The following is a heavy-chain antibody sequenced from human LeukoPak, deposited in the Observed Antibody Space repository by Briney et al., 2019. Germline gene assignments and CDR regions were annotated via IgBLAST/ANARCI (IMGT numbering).Heavy chain of an antibody. CDR2: IIPIFGTA. Sequence: SVKVSCKASGYTFTSYGISWVRQAPGQGLEWMGGIIPIFGTANYAQKFQGRVTITADESTSTAYMELSSLRSEDTAVYYCARNDYGDYVGEYYFDYWGQGTLVTVSS. D-gene: IGHD4-17*01. J-gene: IGHJ4*02. V-gene: IGHV1-69*13. CDR3: ARNDYGDYVGEYYFDY. CDR1: GYTFTSYG.